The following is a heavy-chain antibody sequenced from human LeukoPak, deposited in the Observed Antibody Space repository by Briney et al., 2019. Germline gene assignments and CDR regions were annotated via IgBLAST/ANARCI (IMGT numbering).Heavy chain of an antibody. CDR3: ARHQKAVLRYFDSPFDY. CDR2: IYTSGST. D-gene: IGHD3-9*01. V-gene: IGHV4-4*07. J-gene: IGHJ4*02. CDR1: GGSISSYY. Sequence: PSETLSLTCTVSGGSISSYYWSWIRQPAGKGLEWIGRIYTSGSTNYNPSLKSRVTMSVDTSKNQFSLKLSSVTAADTAVYYCARHQKAVLRYFDSPFDYWGQGTLVTVSS.